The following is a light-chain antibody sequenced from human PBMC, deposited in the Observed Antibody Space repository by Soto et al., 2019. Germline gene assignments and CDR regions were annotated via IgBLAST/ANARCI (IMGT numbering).Light chain of an antibody. CDR1: SSDVGSYNL. Sequence: QSVLTQPASVSGSPGQSITLSCTGTSSDVGSYNLVSWYQQHPGKAPKLMIYEGSKRPSGVSNRFSGYKSGNTASLTISGRQAEDEADYYSCLYAGSSTYVFGNGPKLTVL. CDR2: EGS. J-gene: IGLJ1*01. V-gene: IGLV2-23*01. CDR3: CLYAGSSTYV.